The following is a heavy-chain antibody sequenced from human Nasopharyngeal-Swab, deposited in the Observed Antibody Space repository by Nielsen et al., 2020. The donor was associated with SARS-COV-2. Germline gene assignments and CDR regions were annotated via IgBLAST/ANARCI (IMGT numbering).Heavy chain of an antibody. D-gene: IGHD6-19*01. CDR2: IKEDGSEK. CDR3: ARDSPYSSGWNYYYYYYYMDV. Sequence: VRQAPGKGLEWVATIKEDGSEKYYVDSVKGRLTISRDNAKNSLYLQMNSLRAEDTAVYYCARDSPYSSGWNYYYYYYYMDVWGKGTTVTVSS. V-gene: IGHV3-7*03. J-gene: IGHJ6*03.